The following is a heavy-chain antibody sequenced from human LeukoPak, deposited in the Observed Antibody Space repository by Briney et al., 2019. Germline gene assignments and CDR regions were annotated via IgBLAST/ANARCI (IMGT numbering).Heavy chain of an antibody. D-gene: IGHD2-15*01. V-gene: IGHV1-2*02. CDR3: ARERTLTSCYDY. Sequence: VASVKVSCKASAYTFTTYGISWVRQAPGQGLEWMGWINPNSGGTNYAQKFQGRVTMTRDTSISTAYMELSRLRSDDTAVYYCARERTLTSCYDYWGQGTLVTVSS. CDR2: INPNSGGT. J-gene: IGHJ4*02. CDR1: AYTFTTYG.